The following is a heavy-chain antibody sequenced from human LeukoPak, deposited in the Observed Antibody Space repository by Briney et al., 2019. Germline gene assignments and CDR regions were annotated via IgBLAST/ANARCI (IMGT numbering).Heavy chain of an antibody. CDR2: ISWNSGSI. CDR1: GFTFDDYA. J-gene: IGHJ4*02. V-gene: IGHV3-9*01. Sequence: PGGSLRLSCAASGFTFDDYAMHWVRQAPGKGLEWVSGISWNSGSIGYADSVKGRFTISRDNAKNSLYLQMNSLRAEDTAVYYCARHYFDYWGQGTLVTVSS. CDR3: ARHYFDY.